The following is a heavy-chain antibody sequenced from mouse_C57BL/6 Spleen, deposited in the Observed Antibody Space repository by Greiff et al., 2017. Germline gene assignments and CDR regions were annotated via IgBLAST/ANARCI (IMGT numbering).Heavy chain of an antibody. CDR1: GYTFTSYW. Sequence: QVQLQQPGAELVKPGASVKLSCKASGYTFTSYWMPWVKQRPGRGLEWIGRIGPNSGGTKYNEKFKSKATLTVDKPSSTAYMQLSSLTSEDSAVYYCAREGGTMDLLAYWGQGTLVTVSA. CDR3: AREGGTMDLLAY. J-gene: IGHJ3*01. CDR2: IGPNSGGT. V-gene: IGHV1-72*01. D-gene: IGHD2-3*01.